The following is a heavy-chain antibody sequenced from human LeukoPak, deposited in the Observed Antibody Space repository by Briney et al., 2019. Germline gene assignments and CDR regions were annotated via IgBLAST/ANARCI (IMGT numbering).Heavy chain of an antibody. CDR1: GGTFSSYA. V-gene: IGHV1-69*04. CDR3: ARDLGGDDSSGYYPYYFDY. D-gene: IGHD3-22*01. J-gene: IGHJ4*02. CDR2: IIPILGIA. Sequence: ASVKVSCKASGGTFSSYAISWVRQAPGQGLEWMGRIIPILGIANYAQKFQGRVTITADKSTSTAYMELSSLRSEDTAVYYCARDLGGDDSSGYYPYYFDYWGQGTLVTVSS.